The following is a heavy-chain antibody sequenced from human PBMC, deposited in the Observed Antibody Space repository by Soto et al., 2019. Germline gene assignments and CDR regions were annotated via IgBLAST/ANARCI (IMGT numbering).Heavy chain of an antibody. D-gene: IGHD2-15*01. CDR3: ARAGGYCSGGSCYSGDNAFDI. J-gene: IGHJ3*02. V-gene: IGHV1-69*02. CDR1: GSTFSSYT. CDR2: IIPILGIA. Sequence: QVQLVQSGAEVKKPGSSVKVSCKASGSTFSSYTISWVRQAPGQGLEWMGRIIPILGIANYAQKFQGRVTIAADKSTSTAYMELSSLRSEDTAVYYCARAGGYCSGGSCYSGDNAFDIWGQGTMVTVSS.